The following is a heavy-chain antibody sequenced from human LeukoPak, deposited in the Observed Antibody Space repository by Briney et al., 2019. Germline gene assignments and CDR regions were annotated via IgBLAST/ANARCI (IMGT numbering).Heavy chain of an antibody. CDR1: GYSFTSYW. CDR3: TRQEGSGSYYSY. CDR2: IDPSDSYT. J-gene: IGHJ4*02. V-gene: IGHV5-10-1*04. D-gene: IGHD1-26*01. Sequence: GESLKISCKSSGYSFTSYWISWVRQMPGKGLEWMGRIDPSDSYTNYSPSFQGQVTISADKSISTAYLQWSSLKASDTAMYYCTRQEGSGSYYSYWGQGTLVTVSS.